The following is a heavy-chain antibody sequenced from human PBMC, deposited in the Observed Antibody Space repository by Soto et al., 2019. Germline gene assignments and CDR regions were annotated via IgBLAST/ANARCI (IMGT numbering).Heavy chain of an antibody. CDR3: ARGRGYGDYYFDY. D-gene: IGHD4-17*01. CDR1: GGSFSGYY. CDR2: INHSGST. Sequence: QVQLQQWGAGLLKPSETLSLTCAVYGGSFSGYYWSWIRQPPGKGLEWIGEINHSGSTNYNPSLKSRVTISVDTSKNQFSLKLSSVTAADTAVYYCARGRGYGDYYFDYWGQGTLVTVSS. J-gene: IGHJ4*02. V-gene: IGHV4-34*01.